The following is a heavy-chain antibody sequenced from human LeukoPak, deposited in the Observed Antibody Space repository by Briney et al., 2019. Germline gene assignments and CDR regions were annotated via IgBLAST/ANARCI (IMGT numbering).Heavy chain of an antibody. CDR2: IYPGDSDT. Sequence: GESLKISCKGSGYSFTSYWIAWVRQVPGKGLEWMGIIYPGDSDTRYSPSFQGQVTISADESISTAYLQWSSLKASDSAMYYCARGGSYGTYYFDYWGQGTLVTVSS. CDR1: GYSFTSYW. V-gene: IGHV5-51*01. CDR3: ARGGSYGTYYFDY. J-gene: IGHJ4*02. D-gene: IGHD1-26*01.